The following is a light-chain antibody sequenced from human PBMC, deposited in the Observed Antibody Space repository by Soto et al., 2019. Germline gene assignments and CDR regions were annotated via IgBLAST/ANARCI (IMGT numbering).Light chain of an antibody. J-gene: IGKJ5*01. V-gene: IGKV3-20*01. CDR1: EAIKKNY. CDR2: AAS. Sequence: EIVLTQSPGSLSLSPGEGSTLSCRASEAIKKNYLAWYRQKPGQAPRLLIYAASSRATGIPDRFSGSGSGTDFTLTISRLEPEDIAVYYCQQYANSPRTFGQGTRLEI. CDR3: QQYANSPRT.